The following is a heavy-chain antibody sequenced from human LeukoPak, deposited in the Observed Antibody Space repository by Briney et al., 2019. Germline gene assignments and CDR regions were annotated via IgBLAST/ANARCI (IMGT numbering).Heavy chain of an antibody. CDR3: ARDPTIFGVVIVPDY. J-gene: IGHJ4*02. V-gene: IGHV3-7*01. CDR2: IKQDGSEK. CDR1: GFTFSNYW. Sequence: PGGSLRLSCAASGFTFSNYWMSWVRQAPEKGLEWVANIKQDGSEKYYVDSVKGRFTISRDNAKNSLYLQMNSLRAEDTAVYYCARDPTIFGVVIVPDYWGQGTLVTVSS. D-gene: IGHD3-3*01.